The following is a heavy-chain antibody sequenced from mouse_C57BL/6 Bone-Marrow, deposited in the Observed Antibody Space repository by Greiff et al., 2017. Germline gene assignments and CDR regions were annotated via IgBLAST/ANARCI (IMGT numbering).Heavy chain of an antibody. CDR2: IYPRSGNT. CDR3: ARACDY. J-gene: IGHJ2*01. Sequence: VQRVESGAELARPGASVKLSCKASGYTFTSYGISWVKQRTGQGLEWIGEIYPRSGNTYSHEKFKGKATLTADKSSSTAYMQLRSLTSEDSAVYFCARACDYWGQGTTLTVSS. CDR1: GYTFTSYG. V-gene: IGHV1-81*01.